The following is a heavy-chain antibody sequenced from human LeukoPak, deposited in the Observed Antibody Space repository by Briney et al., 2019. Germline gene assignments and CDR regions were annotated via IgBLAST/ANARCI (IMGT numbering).Heavy chain of an antibody. J-gene: IGHJ4*02. CDR1: GFTFSTYS. CDR3: VPHYFDSSGFYYGY. V-gene: IGHV3-48*01. D-gene: IGHD3-22*01. Sequence: PGGSLRLSCATSGFTFSTYSMNWVRQAPGKGLEWLSYISSSSNTIYYADSVKGRFTISRDNAKNSLYLQMNSLRGEDTAVYYCVPHYFDSSGFYYGYWGQGTLVTVSS. CDR2: ISSSSNTI.